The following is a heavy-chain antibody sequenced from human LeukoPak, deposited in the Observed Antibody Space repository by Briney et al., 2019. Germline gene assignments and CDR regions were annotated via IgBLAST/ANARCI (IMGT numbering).Heavy chain of an antibody. J-gene: IGHJ3*02. Sequence: PSETLSLTCTVSGGSISGHSWSWIRQPPGKGLEWIGYIFYSGSTNYNPSLKSRVTISVDTSKNQFSLKLSSVNAADTAVYYCARDFYDSRGDAFDIWGQGTIVTVSS. D-gene: IGHD3-22*01. V-gene: IGHV4-59*11. CDR1: GGSISGHS. CDR3: ARDFYDSRGDAFDI. CDR2: IFYSGST.